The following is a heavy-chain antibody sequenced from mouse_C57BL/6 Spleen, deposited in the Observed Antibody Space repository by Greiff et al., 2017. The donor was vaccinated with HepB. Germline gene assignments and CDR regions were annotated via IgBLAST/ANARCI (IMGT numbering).Heavy chain of an antibody. V-gene: IGHV1-81*01. J-gene: IGHJ4*01. D-gene: IGHD1-1*01. CDR3: ARSPTTVVGEDHAMDY. Sequence: QVQLQQSGAELARPGASVKLSCKASGYTFTSYGISWVKQRTGQGLEWIGEIYPRSGNTYYNEKFKGKATLTADKSSSTAYMELRSLTSEDSAVYFCARSPTTVVGEDHAMDYWGQGTSVTVSS. CDR2: IYPRSGNT. CDR1: GYTFTSYG.